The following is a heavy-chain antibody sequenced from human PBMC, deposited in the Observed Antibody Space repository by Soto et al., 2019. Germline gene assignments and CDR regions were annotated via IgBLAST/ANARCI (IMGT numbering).Heavy chain of an antibody. CDR2: ISGSGGST. CDR1: GFTFSSYA. J-gene: IGHJ4*02. CDR3: AKVYGRIYDSSGYYYDY. V-gene: IGHV3-23*01. D-gene: IGHD3-22*01. Sequence: GGSLRLSCAASGFTFSSYAMSWVRQAPGKGLEWVSAISGSGGSTYYTDSVKGRFTISRDNSKNTLYLQMNSLRAEDTAVYYCAKVYGRIYDSSGYYYDYWGQGTLVTVSS.